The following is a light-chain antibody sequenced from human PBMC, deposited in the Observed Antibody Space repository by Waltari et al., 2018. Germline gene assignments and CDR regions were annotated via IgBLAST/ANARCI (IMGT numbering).Light chain of an antibody. Sequence: SYELTQPPSVSVSPGQTASITCSRDKLGDKYACWYQQKPGQSPVVVIYQDRKRPSGIPERFSGSKSGNTATLTISGTQAMDEADYYCQAWDSSTGVFGGGTKLTVL. CDR2: QDR. CDR1: KLGDKY. V-gene: IGLV3-1*01. J-gene: IGLJ2*01. CDR3: QAWDSSTGV.